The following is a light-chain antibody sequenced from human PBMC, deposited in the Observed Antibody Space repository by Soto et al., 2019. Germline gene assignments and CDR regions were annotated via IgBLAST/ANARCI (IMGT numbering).Light chain of an antibody. V-gene: IGKV3-20*01. CDR2: GAS. Sequence: EIVLTQSPGTLSLSPGARAILSCMACQSVSNNYLAWYQQKPGQAPRLLIYGASKRATGIPDRFSGSGSGTDFTLTISRLEPEDFAVYYCQQYGSSGTFGQGTKVDI. CDR1: QSVSNNY. CDR3: QQYGSSGT. J-gene: IGKJ1*01.